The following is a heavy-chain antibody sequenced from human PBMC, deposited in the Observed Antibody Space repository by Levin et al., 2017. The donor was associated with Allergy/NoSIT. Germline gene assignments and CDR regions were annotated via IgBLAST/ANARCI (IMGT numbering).Heavy chain of an antibody. D-gene: IGHD3-10*01. J-gene: IGHJ5*02. CDR1: GGSISSYY. V-gene: IGHV4-59*01. CDR2: IYYSGST. CDR3: ARDGPNYYGSGSYYPFDP. Sequence: ESLKISCTVSGGSISSYYWSWIRQPPGKGLEWIGYIYYSGSTNYNPSLKSRVTISVDTSKNQFSLKLSSVTAADTAVYYCARDGPNYYGSGSYYPFDPWGQGTLVTVSS.